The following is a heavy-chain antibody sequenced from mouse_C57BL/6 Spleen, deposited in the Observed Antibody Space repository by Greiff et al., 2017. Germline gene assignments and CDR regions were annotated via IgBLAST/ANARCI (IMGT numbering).Heavy chain of an antibody. Sequence: QVQLQQPGAELVRPGTSVKLSCKASGYTFTSYWMHWVKQRPGQGLEWIGVIDPSDSYTNYNQKFKGKATLTVDTSSSTAYMQLSSLTSEDSAVYYCARDSIYAMDYWGQGTSVTVSS. CDR2: IDPSDSYT. V-gene: IGHV1-59*01. CDR3: ARDSIYAMDY. CDR1: GYTFTSYW. J-gene: IGHJ4*01.